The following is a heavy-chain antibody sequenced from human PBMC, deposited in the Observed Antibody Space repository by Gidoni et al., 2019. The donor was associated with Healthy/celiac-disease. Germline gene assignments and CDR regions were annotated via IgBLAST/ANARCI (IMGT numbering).Heavy chain of an antibody. V-gene: IGHV3-30*18. J-gene: IGHJ5*02. D-gene: IGHD5-12*01. CDR3: AKAQGDGYNLDP. CDR2: ISYDGSNK. Sequence: QVQLVESGGGVVQPGRSLRLSCAASGFTFSSYGMHWVRQAPGKGLEWVAVISYDGSNKYYADSVKGRFTISRDNSKNTLYLQMNSLRAEDTAVYYCAKAQGDGYNLDPWGQGTLVTVSS. CDR1: GFTFSSYG.